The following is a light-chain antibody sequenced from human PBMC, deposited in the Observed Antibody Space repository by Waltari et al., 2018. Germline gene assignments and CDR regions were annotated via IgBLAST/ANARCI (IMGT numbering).Light chain of an antibody. CDR2: EAS. CDR1: QSVSRY. Sequence: EIVLTQSPGTLSLSPGERATLSCRASQSVSRYLAWYQQKPGQSPRLLIYEASRRATGIPDRFSGSGSGTDFTLTISRLVPEDFAVYYCQKYGTLPATFGQGTKVEIK. J-gene: IGKJ1*01. V-gene: IGKV3-20*01. CDR3: QKYGTLPAT.